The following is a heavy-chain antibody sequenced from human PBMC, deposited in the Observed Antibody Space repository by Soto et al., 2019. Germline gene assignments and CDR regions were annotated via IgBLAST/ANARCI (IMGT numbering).Heavy chain of an antibody. J-gene: IGHJ4*02. CDR3: ARSGMYYYDSSGYGPGTGFDY. CDR1: GYTFTSYD. V-gene: IGHV1-8*01. D-gene: IGHD3-22*01. CDR2: MNPNSGNT. Sequence: ASVKVSCKASGYTFTSYDINWVRQATGQGLEWMGWMNPNSGNTGYAQKFQGRVTMTRNTSISTAYMELSSLRSEDTAVYYCARSGMYYYDSSGYGPGTGFDYWGQGTLVTVSS.